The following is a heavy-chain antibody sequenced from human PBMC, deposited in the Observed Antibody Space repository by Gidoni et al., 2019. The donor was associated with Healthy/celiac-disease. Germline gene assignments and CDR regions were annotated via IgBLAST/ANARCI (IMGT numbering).Heavy chain of an antibody. D-gene: IGHD3-10*01. Sequence: EVQLVESGGGLVQPGRSLRLSCAASGFTFDDYAMHWVRQAPGKGLEWVSGLSWNSGSIGYADSVKGRFTISRDNAKNSLYLQMNSLRAEDTALYYCAKDIYGSGSYGYGMDVWGQGTTVTVSS. CDR3: AKDIYGSGSYGYGMDV. CDR2: LSWNSGSI. CDR1: GFTFDDYA. V-gene: IGHV3-9*01. J-gene: IGHJ6*02.